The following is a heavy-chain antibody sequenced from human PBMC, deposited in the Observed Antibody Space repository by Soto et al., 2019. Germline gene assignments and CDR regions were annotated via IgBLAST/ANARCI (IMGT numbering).Heavy chain of an antibody. D-gene: IGHD6-13*01. CDR3: VRNVWYRFDP. CDR1: GGSITSNW. Sequence: QVQLQESGPGLVNPSGTLSLTCAVSGGSITSNWWSWVRQPPGKGLEWIGEIHHSGSFNYNPSLRSRVTISIDKAQNQLSLKLTSVTAADTAVHYCVRNVWYRFDPWGQGTLVTVSS. J-gene: IGHJ5*02. CDR2: IHHSGSF. V-gene: IGHV4-4*02.